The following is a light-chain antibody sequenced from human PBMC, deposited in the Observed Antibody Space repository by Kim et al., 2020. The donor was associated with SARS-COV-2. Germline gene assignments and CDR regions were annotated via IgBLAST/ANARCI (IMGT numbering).Light chain of an antibody. CDR1: IGGSES. CDR2: YGS. V-gene: IGLV3-21*04. CDR3: QVWDAGTDLWG. Sequence: SYELTQPPSVSVAPGKTATITCGRDIGGSESVHWYQQKPGQAPLLVMYYGSDRPSGIPERFSGTNSGNTATLTISRVGAGDEADYYCQVWDAGTDLWGFG. J-gene: IGLJ3*02.